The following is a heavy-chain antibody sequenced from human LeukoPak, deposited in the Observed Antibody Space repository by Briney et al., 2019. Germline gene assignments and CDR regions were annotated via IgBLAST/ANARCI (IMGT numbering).Heavy chain of an antibody. CDR2: ISGSGGST. D-gene: IGHD1-26*01. CDR1: GFTFSSYG. Sequence: GGSLRLSCAASGFTFSSYGMSWVRQAPGKGLEWVSAISGSGGSTYYADSVKGRFTISRDNSKNTLYLQMNSLRAEDTAVYYCARGGSCLSAFDIWGQGTMVTVSS. V-gene: IGHV3-23*01. J-gene: IGHJ3*02. CDR3: ARGGSCLSAFDI.